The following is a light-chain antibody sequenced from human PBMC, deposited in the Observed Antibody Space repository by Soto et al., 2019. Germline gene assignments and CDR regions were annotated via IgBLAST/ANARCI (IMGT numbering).Light chain of an antibody. V-gene: IGKV3-20*01. J-gene: IGKJ1*01. Sequence: EIVLTQSPGTLSLSPGKRATLSCRASQSVSSNYLAWYQQKPGQAPRLLIYGASSRATGIPDRFSGSGSGTEFTLTISSLQSEDFAVYYCQQYNNWPPVTFGQGTKVDIK. CDR2: GAS. CDR3: QQYNNWPPVT. CDR1: QSVSSNY.